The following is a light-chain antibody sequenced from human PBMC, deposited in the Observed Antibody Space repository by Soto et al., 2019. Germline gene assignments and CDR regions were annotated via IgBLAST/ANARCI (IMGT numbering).Light chain of an antibody. CDR2: EVS. V-gene: IGLV2-14*01. CDR1: SSDIGAYNY. Sequence: SALTQPASVSGSPGQSIAISCTGTSSDIGAYNYVSWYQQHPGKAPKLLLSEVSNRPSGVSDRFSGSKSGNTASLTISGLQAEDEADYYCSSFTSAYTVVFGTGTKVTVL. CDR3: SSFTSAYTVV. J-gene: IGLJ1*01.